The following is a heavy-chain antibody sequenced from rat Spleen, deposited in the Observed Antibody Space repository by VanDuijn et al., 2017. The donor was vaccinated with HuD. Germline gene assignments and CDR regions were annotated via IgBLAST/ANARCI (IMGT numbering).Heavy chain of an antibody. CDR1: GFTFKNYW. CDR2: ISNIGGSI. CDR3: AGAGYLRDWYFDF. D-gene: IGHD2-2*01. V-gene: IGHV5-31*01. Sequence: EVQLVESGGGLVQPGRSLKLSCVASGFTFKNYWMNWIRQAPGKGLEWVASISNIGGSIYYSDSVKGRFTISRDNAQNTLYLQMDSLRSEDTATYYCAGAGYLRDWYFDFWGLGTMVAVSS. J-gene: IGHJ1*01.